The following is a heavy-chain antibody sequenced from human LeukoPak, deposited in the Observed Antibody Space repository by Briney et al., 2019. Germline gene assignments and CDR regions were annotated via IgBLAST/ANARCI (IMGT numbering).Heavy chain of an antibody. V-gene: IGHV1-69*01. CDR3: ASFGRVGWSGEPRYYWYFDL. Sequence: GGSLRLSCAASGFTFSSYAISWVRQAPGQGLEWMGGIIPIFGTANYAQKFQGRVTITADESTSTAYMELSSLRSEDTAVYYCASFGRVGWSGEPRYYWYFDLWGRGTLVTVSS. CDR2: IIPIFGTA. D-gene: IGHD3-3*01. CDR1: GFTFSSYA. J-gene: IGHJ2*01.